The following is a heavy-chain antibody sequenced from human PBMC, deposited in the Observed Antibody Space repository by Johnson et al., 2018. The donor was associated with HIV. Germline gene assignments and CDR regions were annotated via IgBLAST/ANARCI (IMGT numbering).Heavy chain of an antibody. CDR2: IYSGGKT. Sequence: VQLVESGGGLIQPGGSLRLSCAASGFTVSSNYMSWVRLAPGKGLEWVSVIYSGGKTYYADSVKGRFTISRDNAKNSLYLQMNSLRAEDTALYYCARDRRVRIVARADSFDIWGQGTMVTVSS. D-gene: IGHD6-6*01. J-gene: IGHJ3*02. CDR3: ARDRRVRIVARADSFDI. V-gene: IGHV3-53*01. CDR1: GFTVSSNY.